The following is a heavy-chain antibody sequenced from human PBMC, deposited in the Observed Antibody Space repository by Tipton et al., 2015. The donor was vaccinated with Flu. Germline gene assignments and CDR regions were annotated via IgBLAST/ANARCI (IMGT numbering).Heavy chain of an antibody. CDR2: INHSGST. D-gene: IGHD4-23*01. J-gene: IGHJ4*02. Sequence: TLSLTCAAYGGSFSGYYWSWIRQPPGKGLEWIGEINHSGSTNYNPSLKSRVTISVDTSKNQFSLKLSSVTAADTAVYYCARATTVVTPVYDYWGQGTLVTVSS. V-gene: IGHV4-34*01. CDR3: ARATTVVTPVYDY. CDR1: GGSFSGYY.